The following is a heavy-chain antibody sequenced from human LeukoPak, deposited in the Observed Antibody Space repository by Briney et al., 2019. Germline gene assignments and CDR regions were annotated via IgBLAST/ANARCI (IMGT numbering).Heavy chain of an antibody. CDR3: ARDDCGDTCYPGGY. Sequence: ASVKVSCKASGYTFTNYVVHWVRQAPGQRPEWIGWINAGNGDTKYSQNFQGRVTITRDTSASTAYMELSSLTSEDTALYYCARDDCGDTCYPGGYWGQGTLVTVSS. D-gene: IGHD2-21*01. V-gene: IGHV1-3*01. CDR2: INAGNGDT. J-gene: IGHJ4*02. CDR1: GYTFTNYV.